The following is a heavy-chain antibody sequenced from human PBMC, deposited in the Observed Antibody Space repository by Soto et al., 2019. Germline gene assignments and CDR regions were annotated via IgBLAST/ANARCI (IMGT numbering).Heavy chain of an antibody. Sequence: QEQLVQSGAEVKKPGASVKVSCKASEYTFTSYDINWVRQATGQGLEWMGWMSPNSGDTGYARKFQGRVTMTRDTSISTAYMEMRSLRSADTAVYYCARGPPNWGFDYWGQGTLVTVSS. CDR2: MSPNSGDT. CDR1: EYTFTSYD. D-gene: IGHD7-27*01. J-gene: IGHJ4*02. V-gene: IGHV1-8*01. CDR3: ARGPPNWGFDY.